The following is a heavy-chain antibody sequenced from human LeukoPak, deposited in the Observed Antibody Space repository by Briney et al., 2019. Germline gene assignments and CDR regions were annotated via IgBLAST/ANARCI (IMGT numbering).Heavy chain of an antibody. V-gene: IGHV4-39*01. CDR1: GGSISSSSYY. J-gene: IGHJ4*02. Sequence: SETLSLTCTVSGGSISSSSYYWGWIRQPPGKGLEWIENIYYSGSTYYNPSLKSRVTISVDTSKNQFSLKLSSVTAADTAVYYCARQDYGDYAFDYWGQGTLVTVSS. D-gene: IGHD4-17*01. CDR2: IYYSGST. CDR3: ARQDYGDYAFDY.